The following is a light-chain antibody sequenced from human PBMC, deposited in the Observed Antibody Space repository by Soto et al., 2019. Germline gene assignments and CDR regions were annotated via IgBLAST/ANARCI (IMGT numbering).Light chain of an antibody. Sequence: QSVPTQPASVSGSPGQSITISCPGTSSDVGGYNYVSWYQQNPGKAPKLIIYEVSNRPSGVSNRFSGSKSGNTASLTISGLQAEDEADYYCSSYTSSSTRVFGTGTKVTVL. CDR1: SSDVGGYNY. V-gene: IGLV2-14*01. CDR3: SSYTSSSTRV. CDR2: EVS. J-gene: IGLJ1*01.